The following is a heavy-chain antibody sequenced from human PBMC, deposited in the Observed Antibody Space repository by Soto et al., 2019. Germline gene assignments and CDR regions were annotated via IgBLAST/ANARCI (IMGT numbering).Heavy chain of an antibody. CDR2: ISSSSSTI. J-gene: IGHJ6*03. D-gene: IGHD3-3*01. Sequence: EVQLVESGGGLVQPGGSLRLSCAASGFTFSSYSMNWVRQAPGKGLEWVSYISSSSSTIYYADSVKGRFTISRDNAKNSLYLQMNSLRAEDTAVYYCARDVSNEFLEWLSHYMDVWGKGTTATVSS. CDR3: ARDVSNEFLEWLSHYMDV. CDR1: GFTFSSYS. V-gene: IGHV3-48*01.